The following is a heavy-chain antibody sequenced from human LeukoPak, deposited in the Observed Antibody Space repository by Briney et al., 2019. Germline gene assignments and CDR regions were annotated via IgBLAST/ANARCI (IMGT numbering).Heavy chain of an antibody. J-gene: IGHJ5*02. D-gene: IGHD2-21*01. V-gene: IGHV4-31*03. Sequence: SETLSLTCTVSGGSINSGGYYWSWIRQHPGKGLEWIGYIYYSGSTYYNPSLKSRVTISVDTSKNQFSLKLSSVTAADTAVYYCARGDHIGKNWFDPWGQGTLVIVSS. CDR3: ARGDHIGKNWFDP. CDR1: GGSINSGGYY. CDR2: IYYSGST.